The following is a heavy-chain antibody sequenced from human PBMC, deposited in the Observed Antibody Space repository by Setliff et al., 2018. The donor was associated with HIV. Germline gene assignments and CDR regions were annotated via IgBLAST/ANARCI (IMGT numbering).Heavy chain of an antibody. J-gene: IGHJ4*02. Sequence: GASVKVSCKASGYTFSSQDINWVRQATGQGLEWMGWVNPKSGNTGYAQKFQGRVTMSRNTAISTAYMELSSLRSEDTAVYFCARMQAYYNFWRSTYYFDYWGQGTPVTISS. V-gene: IGHV1-8*02. D-gene: IGHD3-3*01. CDR1: GYTFSSQD. CDR2: VNPKSGNT. CDR3: ARMQAYYNFWRSTYYFDY.